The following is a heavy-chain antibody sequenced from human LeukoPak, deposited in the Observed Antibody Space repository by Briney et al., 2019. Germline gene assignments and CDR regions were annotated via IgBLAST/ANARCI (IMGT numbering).Heavy chain of an antibody. Sequence: SQTLSLTCAISGDSVSSNSAAWNWIRQSPSRGLEWLGRTYYRSKWYNDYAVSVKSRITINPDTSKNQFSLQLNSVTPEDTAVYYCARDRGDSSGYYPYWYFDFWGRGTLVTVSS. CDR3: ARDRGDSSGYYPYWYFDF. CDR1: GDSVSSNSAA. CDR2: TYYRSKWYN. D-gene: IGHD3-22*01. J-gene: IGHJ2*01. V-gene: IGHV6-1*01.